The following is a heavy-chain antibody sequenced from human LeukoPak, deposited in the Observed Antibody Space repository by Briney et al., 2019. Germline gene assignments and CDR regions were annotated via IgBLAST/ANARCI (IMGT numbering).Heavy chain of an antibody. J-gene: IGHJ6*02. Sequence: GGSLRLSGAASGFTVRSKYMILVRQAPGKGLEWVSVIYSGGDTYYADSVKGRFTISRDNSKNTLYLQMKSLRDEDTAVYYCARYCSGSHVQFCGTDDWGQGTTVTVSS. V-gene: IGHV3-53*01. CDR3: ARYCSGSHVQFCGTDD. CDR1: GFTVRSKY. CDR2: IYSGGDT. D-gene: IGHD2-15*01.